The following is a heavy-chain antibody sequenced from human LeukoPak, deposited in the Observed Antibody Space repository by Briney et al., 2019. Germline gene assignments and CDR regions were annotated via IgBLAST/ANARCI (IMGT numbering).Heavy chain of an antibody. CDR3: ARSYFDVLTNYYMWLAP. CDR1: GYTFTDYY. V-gene: IGHV1-2*02. D-gene: IGHD3-9*01. Sequence: ASVKVSCKASGYTFTDYYIHWVRQAPGQGLEWMGWINLNSGDTYYAQNFQDRVTMTGDTSISTAYLELSSLRSDDTAVFYCARSYFDVLTNYYMWLAPWGQGTLVTVSS. J-gene: IGHJ5*02. CDR2: INLNSGDT.